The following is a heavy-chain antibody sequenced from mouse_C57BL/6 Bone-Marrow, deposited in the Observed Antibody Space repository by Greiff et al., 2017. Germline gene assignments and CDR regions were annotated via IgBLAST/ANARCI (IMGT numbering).Heavy chain of an antibody. Sequence: VQLQQSGAELVRPGASVKLSCTASGFNIKDDYMHWVKQRPEQGLEWIGWIDPENGDTEYASKLQGKATITADTSSNTAYLQLSILTSEDTAVYYCTGGGAMDYWCQGTSVTVSS. J-gene: IGHJ4*01. CDR2: IDPENGDT. CDR3: TGGGAMDY. V-gene: IGHV14-4*01. CDR1: GFNIKDDY.